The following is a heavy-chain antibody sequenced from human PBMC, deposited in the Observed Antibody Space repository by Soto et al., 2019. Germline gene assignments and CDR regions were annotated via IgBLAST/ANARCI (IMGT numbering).Heavy chain of an antibody. CDR3: ATRDPGHY. J-gene: IGHJ4*02. Sequence: QVQLVQSGAEVKKPGASVKVSCKASGYIFTSYTMHWVRQAPGQRPEWMGWINAGNGNTKYSQNFQGRVTMTRDTSTSTVYMELSSLRSEDTAVYYCATRDPGHYWGQGTLVTVSS. V-gene: IGHV1-3*01. CDR1: GYIFTSYT. CDR2: INAGNGNT.